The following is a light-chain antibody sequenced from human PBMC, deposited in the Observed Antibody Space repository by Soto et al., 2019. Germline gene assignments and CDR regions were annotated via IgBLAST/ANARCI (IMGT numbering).Light chain of an antibody. V-gene: IGKV3-15*01. Sequence: EIVMTQSPATLSVSPGERATLSCRASQSGSRNLAWYQQKPGQAPRILIYGASSSSNGIPARFSGSGSGTEFTLTTSRLQSEDFAVYYCQQDNNWPPLTFGGGTKVEIK. J-gene: IGKJ4*01. CDR3: QQDNNWPPLT. CDR2: GAS. CDR1: QSGSRN.